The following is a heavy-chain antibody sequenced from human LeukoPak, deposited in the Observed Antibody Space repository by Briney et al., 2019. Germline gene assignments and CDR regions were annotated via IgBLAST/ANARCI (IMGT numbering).Heavy chain of an antibody. V-gene: IGHV3-74*03. J-gene: IGHJ4*02. D-gene: IGHD3-22*01. Sequence: GGSLRLSCAASGFTFSNYWIHWVRQAPGKGLVWVSLIDNAGSITTYADSVKGRFTISRDNAENTLYLQMNSLRVEDTAVYYCVRSAFHAGSGNYYDYWGQGTLVTVSS. CDR3: VRSAFHAGSGNYYDY. CDR1: GFTFSNYW. CDR2: IDNAGSIT.